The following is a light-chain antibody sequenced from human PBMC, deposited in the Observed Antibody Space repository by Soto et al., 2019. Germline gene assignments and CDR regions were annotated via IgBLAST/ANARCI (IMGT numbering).Light chain of an antibody. J-gene: IGKJ1*01. V-gene: IGKV3-11*01. CDR1: QSVSSY. CDR2: DAS. CDR3: QQRSNWPWT. Sequence: EIVLALSPATLSLSPGERATLSCRASQSVSSYLAWYQQKPGQAPRLLIYDASNRATGIPARFSGSGSGTDFTLTISSLEPEDFAVYYCQQRSNWPWTFGQGTK.